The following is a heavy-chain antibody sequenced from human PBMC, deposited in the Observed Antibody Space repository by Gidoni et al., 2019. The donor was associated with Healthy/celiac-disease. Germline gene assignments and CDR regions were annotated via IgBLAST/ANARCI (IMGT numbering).Heavy chain of an antibody. CDR1: GFTFDDYA. CDR2: ISWNSGSI. D-gene: IGHD6-19*01. Sequence: EVQLVESGGGLVQPGRYLRLSCAASGFTFDDYAMHWVRQAPGKGLEWVSGISWNSGSIGYADSVKGRFTISRDNAKNSLYLQMNSLRAEDTALYYCAKVGEQWLVSYFDYWGQGTLVTVSS. V-gene: IGHV3-9*01. J-gene: IGHJ4*02. CDR3: AKVGEQWLVSYFDY.